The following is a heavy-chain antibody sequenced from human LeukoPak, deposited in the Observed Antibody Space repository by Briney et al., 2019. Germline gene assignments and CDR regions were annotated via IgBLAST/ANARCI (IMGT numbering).Heavy chain of an antibody. D-gene: IGHD6-6*01. CDR2: IFHRGGT. Sequence: SETLSLTCTVSNDSISSGDYYWNWIRQPPGKGLEWIGYIFHRGGTSYNPSLKSRVTISVDTSKNQFSLKLSSVTAADTAVYYCARHEGVSSSGENAFDIWGQGTMVTVSS. CDR3: ARHEGVSSSGENAFDI. J-gene: IGHJ3*02. V-gene: IGHV4-30-4*01. CDR1: NDSISSGDYY.